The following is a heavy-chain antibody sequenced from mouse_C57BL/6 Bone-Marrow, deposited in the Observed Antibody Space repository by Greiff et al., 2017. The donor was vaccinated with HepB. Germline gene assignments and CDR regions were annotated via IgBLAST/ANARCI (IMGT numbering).Heavy chain of an antibody. CDR1: GFTFSDAW. J-gene: IGHJ4*01. CDR2: IRNKANNHAT. CDR3: TRGTVVATDYAMDY. Sequence: EVKLQESGGGLVQPGGSMKLSCAASGFTFSDAWMDWVRQSPEKGLEWVAEIRNKANNHATYYAESVKGRFTISRDDSKSSVYLQMNSLRAEDTGIYYCTRGTVVATDYAMDYWGQGTSVTVSS. D-gene: IGHD1-1*01. V-gene: IGHV6-6*01.